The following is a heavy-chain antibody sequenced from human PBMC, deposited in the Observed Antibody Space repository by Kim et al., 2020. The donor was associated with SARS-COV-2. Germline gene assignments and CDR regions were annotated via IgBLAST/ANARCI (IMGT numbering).Heavy chain of an antibody. D-gene: IGHD4-17*01. Sequence: SQTLSLTCAISGDSVSSTSAAWNWIRQSPSRGLEWLGRTYYRSKWYNDYAVSVKSRITINPDTSKNQFSLQLNSVTPEDTAVYYCARNRHYGGKFRPTTKNYYYYCMDVWGQGTTVTVSS. CDR3: ARNRHYGGKFRPTTKNYYYYCMDV. V-gene: IGHV6-1*01. CDR2: TYYRSKWYN. J-gene: IGHJ6*02. CDR1: GDSVSSTSAA.